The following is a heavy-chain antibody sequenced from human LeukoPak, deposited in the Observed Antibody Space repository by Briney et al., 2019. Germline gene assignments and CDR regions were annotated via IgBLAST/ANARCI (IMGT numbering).Heavy chain of an antibody. V-gene: IGHV3-23*01. D-gene: IGHD5-12*01. CDR3: VRVGSSRGYNY. Sequence: GGSLRLSCAASGFTFSSYAMSWVRQAPGKGLEWVSALSGSGGSTYYADSVKGRFTVSRDNSKNTLFLQMNSLRAEDTAVYYCVRVGSSRGYNYWGQGTLVTVSS. J-gene: IGHJ4*02. CDR2: LSGSGGST. CDR1: GFTFSSYA.